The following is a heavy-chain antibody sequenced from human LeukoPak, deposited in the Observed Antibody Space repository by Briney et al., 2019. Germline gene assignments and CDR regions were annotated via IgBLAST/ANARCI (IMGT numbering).Heavy chain of an antibody. D-gene: IGHD3-10*01. CDR2: IYPGDSDT. Sequence: GESLKISCKGSGYSFTSYWIGWVRQMPGKGLEWMGIIYPGDSDTRYSPPFQGQVTISADKSISTAYLQWSSLKASDTAMYYCARNSGSGTYYNAVDYWGQGTLVAVSS. CDR3: ARNSGSGTYYNAVDY. V-gene: IGHV5-51*01. CDR1: GYSFTSYW. J-gene: IGHJ4*02.